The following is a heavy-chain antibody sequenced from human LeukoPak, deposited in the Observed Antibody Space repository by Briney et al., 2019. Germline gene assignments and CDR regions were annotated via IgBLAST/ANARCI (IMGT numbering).Heavy chain of an antibody. CDR3: ATEGKESLRYFGY. CDR2: ISLVFDTA. D-gene: IGHD4-23*01. Sequence: SVKVSLKASGGNFNNYAINWVRQAPGQGLEWMGRISLVFDTAGYAQSLQDRVTITADKSTATVYMELSRLRSEDTAVYFCATEGKESLRYFGYWGQDPLDRVSS. V-gene: IGHV1-69*06. CDR1: GGNFNNYA. J-gene: IGHJ4*02.